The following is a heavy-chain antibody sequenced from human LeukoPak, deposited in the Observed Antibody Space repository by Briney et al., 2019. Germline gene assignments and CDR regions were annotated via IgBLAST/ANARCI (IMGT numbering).Heavy chain of an antibody. J-gene: IGHJ4*02. D-gene: IGHD5-18*01. V-gene: IGHV5-51*01. Sequence: PGESLKISWKGSGYGFNSYWIGWVRQMPGKGLEWMGIIYPRDSDTRYSPSFQGQVTISADRSIGTAYLQWSSLKASDTAMYYCARGSDRGYNYGFDYWGQGTLVTVSS. CDR2: IYPRDSDT. CDR1: GYGFNSYW. CDR3: ARGSDRGYNYGFDY.